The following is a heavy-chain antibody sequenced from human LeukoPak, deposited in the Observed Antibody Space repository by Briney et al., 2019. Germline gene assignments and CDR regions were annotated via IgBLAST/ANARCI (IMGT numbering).Heavy chain of an antibody. CDR3: ARDGPIAARLYYFDY. J-gene: IGHJ4*02. D-gene: IGHD6-6*01. V-gene: IGHV1-46*01. CDR2: INPSDGST. CDR1: GYTFTSYY. Sequence: ASVKVSCKASGYTFTSYYMHWVRQAPGQGLEWMGIINPSDGSTSYAQKFQGRVTMTRDTSTSTVYMELSSLRSEDTAVYYCARDGPIAARLYYFDYWGQGTLVTVSS.